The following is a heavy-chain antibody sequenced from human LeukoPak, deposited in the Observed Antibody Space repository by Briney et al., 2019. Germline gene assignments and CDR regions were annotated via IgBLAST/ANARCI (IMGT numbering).Heavy chain of an antibody. CDR1: GYSFTSYW. Sequence: LGESLKISCKGSGYSFTSYWIGWVRQMPGKGLEWMGIIYPGDSDTRYSPSFQGHVTISADKSINTAYLQWSSLKASDTAMFYCARQVEEMATTYYFDYWGQGTLVTVSS. J-gene: IGHJ4*02. D-gene: IGHD5-24*01. V-gene: IGHV5-51*01. CDR2: IYPGDSDT. CDR3: ARQVEEMATTYYFDY.